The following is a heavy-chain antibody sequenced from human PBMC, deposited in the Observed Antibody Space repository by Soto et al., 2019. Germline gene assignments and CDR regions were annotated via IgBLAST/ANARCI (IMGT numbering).Heavy chain of an antibody. Sequence: EVQLVESGGGLVKPGGSLRLSCAASGFTFSNAWMSWVRQAPGKGLEWVGRIKSKTDGGTTDYAAPVKGRFTISRDDSKNTLYLQMNSLKTEDTAVYYCTSSTRVILRFLEWLRHADAFDIWGQGTMVTVSS. CDR2: IKSKTDGGTT. J-gene: IGHJ3*02. V-gene: IGHV3-15*01. D-gene: IGHD3-3*01. CDR3: TSSTRVILRFLEWLRHADAFDI. CDR1: GFTFSNAW.